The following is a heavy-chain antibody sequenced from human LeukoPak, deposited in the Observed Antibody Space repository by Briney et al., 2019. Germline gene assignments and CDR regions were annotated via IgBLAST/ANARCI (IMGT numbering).Heavy chain of an antibody. CDR2: IYYSGST. D-gene: IGHD6-19*01. J-gene: IGHJ4*02. V-gene: IGHV4-59*01. CDR1: GGSISSYY. Sequence: SETLSLTCTVSGGSISSYYWSWIRQPPGKGLEWIGYIYYSGSTNYNPSLKSRVTISVDTSKNQFSLKLSSVTAADTAVYCCARDRPYSSGWYRFFDYWGQGTLVTVSS. CDR3: ARDRPYSSGWYRFFDY.